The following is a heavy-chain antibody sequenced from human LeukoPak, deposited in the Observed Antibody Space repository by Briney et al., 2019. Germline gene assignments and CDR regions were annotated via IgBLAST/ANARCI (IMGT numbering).Heavy chain of an antibody. CDR1: GFTFSSYA. V-gene: IGHV3-64*01. CDR2: ISSNGGST. CDR3: ARRMRGGDCYDY. D-gene: IGHD2-21*01. Sequence: PGGSLRLSCAASGFTFSSYAMHWVRQAPGKGLEYVSAISSNGGSTYYANSVKGRFTISRDNPKNTLYLQMGSLRAEDMAVYYCARRMRGGDCYDYWGQGTLVTVSS. J-gene: IGHJ4*02.